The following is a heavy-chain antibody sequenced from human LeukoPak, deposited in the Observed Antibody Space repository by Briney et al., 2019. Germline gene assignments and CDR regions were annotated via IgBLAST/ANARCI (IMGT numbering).Heavy chain of an antibody. J-gene: IGHJ3*02. V-gene: IGHV4-4*09. CDR3: ARGGRDGFNYSVFAFDI. CDR2: IYTSGST. CDR1: GGSISSYY. Sequence: SETLSLTCTVSGGSISSYYWSWIRQPPGKGLEWIGYIYTSGSTNYNPSLKSRVTISVDTSKNQFSLKLSSVTAADTAVYYCARGGRDGFNYSVFAFDIWGHGTVVMVSS. D-gene: IGHD5-24*01.